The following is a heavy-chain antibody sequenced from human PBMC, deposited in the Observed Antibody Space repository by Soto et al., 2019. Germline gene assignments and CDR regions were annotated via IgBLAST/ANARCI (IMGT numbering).Heavy chain of an antibody. V-gene: IGHV3-23*01. J-gene: IGHJ5*02. CDR2: ISASGGST. Sequence: PVGSLRLSCAASGITLSSYAMSWVRQARGKGPEWVSGISASGGSTSYADSVKGRFTISRDNAKNSLYLQMNSLRAEDTAVYYCARAGHYYDSSGYYSVGWFDPWGQGTLVTVSS. CDR3: ARAGHYYDSSGYYSVGWFDP. CDR1: GITLSSYA. D-gene: IGHD3-22*01.